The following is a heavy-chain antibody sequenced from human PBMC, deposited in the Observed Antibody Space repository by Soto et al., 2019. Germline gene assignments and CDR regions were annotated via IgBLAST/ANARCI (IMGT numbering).Heavy chain of an antibody. J-gene: IGHJ5*02. CDR3: AKSLAVAAGWFDP. D-gene: IGHD6-19*01. CDR1: GFTFNTYG. Sequence: GGSLRLSCAASGFTFNTYGMHWVRQAPGKGLEWVAFISYDGSNEYYADSVKGRFTISRDNSKNTVFLQMNSLRGEDTAVYYCAKSLAVAAGWFDPWGQGALVTVS. CDR2: ISYDGSNE. V-gene: IGHV3-30*18.